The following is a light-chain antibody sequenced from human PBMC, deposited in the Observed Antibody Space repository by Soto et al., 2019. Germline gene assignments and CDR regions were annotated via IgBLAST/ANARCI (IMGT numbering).Light chain of an antibody. CDR1: QGISSA. Sequence: AIQLTQSPSSLSASVGDRVTITCRASQGISSALAWYHQKPGKAPKLLIYDASTLESGVPSRFSGSVSGTDFTLTISSLQPEDFATYYCQQFNSYPSLTFGGGTKVEIK. CDR2: DAS. V-gene: IGKV1-13*02. CDR3: QQFNSYPSLT. J-gene: IGKJ4*01.